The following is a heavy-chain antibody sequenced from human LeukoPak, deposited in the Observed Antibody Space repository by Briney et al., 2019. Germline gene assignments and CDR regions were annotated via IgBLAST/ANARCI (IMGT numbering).Heavy chain of an antibody. CDR2: ISSSGSTI. J-gene: IGHJ5*02. V-gene: IGHV3-11*04. CDR3: AREAIAAAGTGWFDP. CDR1: GFTFSDYY. D-gene: IGHD6-13*01. Sequence: PGGSLRLSCAASGFTFSDYYMSWIRQAPGKGLEWVSYISSSGSTIYYADSVKGRFTICRDNAKNSLYLQMNSLRAEDTAVYYCAREAIAAAGTGWFDPWGQGTLVTVSS.